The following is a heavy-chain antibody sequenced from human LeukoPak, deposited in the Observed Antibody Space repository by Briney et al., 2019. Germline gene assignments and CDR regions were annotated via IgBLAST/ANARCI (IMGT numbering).Heavy chain of an antibody. CDR2: INPNSGGT. CDR3: ATGIAAAGTYFDY. V-gene: IGHV1-2*02. J-gene: IGHJ4*02. D-gene: IGHD6-13*01. CDR1: GYTFTDYY. Sequence: ASVKVSCKASGYTFTDYYMHWVRQAPGQGLEWMGWINPNSGGTNYAQKFQGRVTMTRDKSISTAYMELYSLRSEDTAVYYCATGIAAAGTYFDYWGQGTLVTVSS.